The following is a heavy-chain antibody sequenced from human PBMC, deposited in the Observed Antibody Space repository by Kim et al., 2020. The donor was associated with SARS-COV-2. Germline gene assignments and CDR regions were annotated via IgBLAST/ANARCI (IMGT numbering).Heavy chain of an antibody. Sequence: GGSLRLSCVASGFTFSSYGMHWVRQAPGKGLEWVAVISYDGSNKYYADSVKGRFTISRDNSKNTLYLQMNSLRAEDTAVYYCATDMGVGYCSGGSCDYYYGMDVWGQGTTVTVSS. CDR1: GFTFSSYG. D-gene: IGHD2-15*01. V-gene: IGHV3-30*03. J-gene: IGHJ6*02. CDR2: ISYDGSNK. CDR3: ATDMGVGYCSGGSCDYYYGMDV.